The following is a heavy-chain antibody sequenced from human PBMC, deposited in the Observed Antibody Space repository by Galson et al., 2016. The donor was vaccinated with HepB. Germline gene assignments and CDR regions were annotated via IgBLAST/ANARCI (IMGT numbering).Heavy chain of an antibody. V-gene: IGHV3-30*04. D-gene: IGHD2/OR15-2a*01. CDR1: GFSFNSYA. CDR3: VRGEEVLYFSLDHGMDV. J-gene: IGHJ6*02. Sequence: SCAASGFSFNSYAMHWVRQAAVQGLEWVAGIPYDGSNEFYADSVKGRFTISRDNSKNTLYLQMNSLRAEDTAVYYCVRGEEVLYFSLDHGMDVWGQGTTVTVSS. CDR2: IPYDGSNE.